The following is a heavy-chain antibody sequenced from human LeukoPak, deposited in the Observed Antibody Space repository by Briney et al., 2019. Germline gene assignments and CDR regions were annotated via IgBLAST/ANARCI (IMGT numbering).Heavy chain of an antibody. J-gene: IGHJ4*02. CDR3: AKLGRVSDFWSGYYVPDFDY. Sequence: GGSLRLSCAASGFTFSSYAMSWVRQAPGKGLEWVSAISGSGGSTYYADSVKGRFTISRDNSKNTLYLQMNSLRAEDTAVYYCAKLGRVSDFWSGYYVPDFDYWGQGTLVTVSS. V-gene: IGHV3-23*01. CDR1: GFTFSSYA. CDR2: ISGSGGST. D-gene: IGHD3-3*01.